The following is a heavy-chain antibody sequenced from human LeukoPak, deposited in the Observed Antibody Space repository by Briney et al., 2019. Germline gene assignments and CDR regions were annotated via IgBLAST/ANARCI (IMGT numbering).Heavy chain of an antibody. V-gene: IGHV3-23*01. Sequence: GGSLRLSCAASGFNFNTYAMTWVRQAPGKGLEWVSAISGSGGSTYYADSVKGRFTISRDNSKNTLYLQMNSLRAEDTAVYYCAKDEGSSGPSDYWGQGTLVTVSS. CDR1: GFNFNTYA. J-gene: IGHJ4*02. D-gene: IGHD3-22*01. CDR2: ISGSGGST. CDR3: AKDEGSSGPSDY.